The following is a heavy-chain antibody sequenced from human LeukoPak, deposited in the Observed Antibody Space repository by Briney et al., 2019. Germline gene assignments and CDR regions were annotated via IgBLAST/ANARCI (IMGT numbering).Heavy chain of an antibody. CDR3: ARDAFGSGSYYNVYYFDY. Sequence: SVKVSCKASGGTFSSYAISWVRQAPGQGLEWMGGIIPIFGRANYAQKFQGRVTITTDESTSTAYMELSSLRSEDTAVYYCARDAFGSGSYYNVYYFDYWGQGTLVTVSS. CDR2: IIPIFGRA. V-gene: IGHV1-69*05. J-gene: IGHJ4*02. D-gene: IGHD3-10*01. CDR1: GGTFSSYA.